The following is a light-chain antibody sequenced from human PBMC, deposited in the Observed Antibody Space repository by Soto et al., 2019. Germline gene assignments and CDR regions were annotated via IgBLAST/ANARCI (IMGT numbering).Light chain of an antibody. Sequence: QSVLTQPPSVSGAPGQRVTISCTGSSSNIGAGYDVHWYQQVPGTAPKLLIYGNINRPSGVPDRFSGSKSGTSASLAITGLQADDEADYYCQSYDSSLTAVFGGGTKLTVL. CDR3: QSYDSSLTAV. CDR1: SSNIGAGYD. CDR2: GNI. J-gene: IGLJ2*01. V-gene: IGLV1-40*01.